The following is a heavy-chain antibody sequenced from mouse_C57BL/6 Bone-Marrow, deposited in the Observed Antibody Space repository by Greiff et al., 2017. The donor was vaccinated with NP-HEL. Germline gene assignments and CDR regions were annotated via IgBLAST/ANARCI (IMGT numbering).Heavy chain of an antibody. D-gene: IGHD4-1*01. V-gene: IGHV5-6*01. CDR2: ISSGGSYT. CDR1: GFTFSSYG. J-gene: IGHJ3*01. CDR3: ARHWDGGSWFAY. Sequence: EVKVVESGGDLVKPGGSLKLSCAASGFTFSSYGMSWVRQTPDKRLEWVATISSGGSYTYYPDSVKGRFTISRDNAKNTLYLQMSSLKSEDTAMYYCARHWDGGSWFAYWGQGTLVTVSA.